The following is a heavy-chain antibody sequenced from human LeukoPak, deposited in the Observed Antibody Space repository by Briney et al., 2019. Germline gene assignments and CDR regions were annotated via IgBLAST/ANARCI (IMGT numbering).Heavy chain of an antibody. V-gene: IGHV3-66*01. Sequence: GGSLRLSCAASGFTVSSNYMGWVRQAPGKGLEWVSVIYSGGDTYYADSVKGRFTISRDNSKNMIYLEMSSLKAEDTAVYYCAKERSLEIAAAGTIFDYWGQGTLVTVSS. CDR3: AKERSLEIAAAGTIFDY. CDR1: GFTVSSNY. D-gene: IGHD6-13*01. J-gene: IGHJ4*02. CDR2: IYSGGDT.